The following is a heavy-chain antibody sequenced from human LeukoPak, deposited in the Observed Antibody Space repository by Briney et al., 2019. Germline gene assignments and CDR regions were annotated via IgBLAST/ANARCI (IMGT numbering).Heavy chain of an antibody. J-gene: IGHJ3*02. D-gene: IGHD3-10*01. CDR1: GYTFTSYD. CDR2: MNPNSGNT. CDR3: ARVGRVRIGVAFDI. Sequence: GASVKVSCKASGYTFTSYDINWVRQATGQGLEWMGWMNPNSGNTGYAQKFQGRVTMTRNTSISTAYMELSSLRSEDTAVYYCARVGRVRIGVAFDIWGQGTMVTVSS. V-gene: IGHV1-8*01.